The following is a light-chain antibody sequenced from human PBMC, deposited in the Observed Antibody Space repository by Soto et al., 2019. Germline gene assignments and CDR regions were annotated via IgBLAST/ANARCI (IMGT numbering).Light chain of an antibody. J-gene: IGLJ2*01. V-gene: IGLV1-40*01. Sequence: QAVVTQPPSVSGAPGQTVTISCTGSSSNIGAGYDVHWYQQLPGTAPKLLIHGNSYRPSGVLDRFSGSKSGTSASLAITGLQAEDEADYYCQSYDSSLSGSVFGGGTKLTVL. CDR2: GNS. CDR3: QSYDSSLSGSV. CDR1: SSNIGAGYD.